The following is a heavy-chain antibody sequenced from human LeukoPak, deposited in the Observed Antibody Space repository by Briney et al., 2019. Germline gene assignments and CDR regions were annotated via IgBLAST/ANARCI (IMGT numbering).Heavy chain of an antibody. CDR3: ARGGDYMYNWFDP. CDR2: ISGSGGGT. CDR1: GFTFSSYA. D-gene: IGHD4-17*01. Sequence: PGGSLRLSCAASGFTFSSYAMSWVRQAPGKGLEWVSAISGSGGGTYYADSVKGRFTISRDNSKNTLYLQMNSLRAEDTAVYYCARGGDYMYNWFDPWGQGTLVTVSS. J-gene: IGHJ5*02. V-gene: IGHV3-23*01.